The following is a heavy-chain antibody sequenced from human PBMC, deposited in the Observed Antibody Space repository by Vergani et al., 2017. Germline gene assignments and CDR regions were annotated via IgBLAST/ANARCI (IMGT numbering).Heavy chain of an antibody. D-gene: IGHD6-13*01. J-gene: IGHJ5*02. V-gene: IGHV4-31*03. CDR3: ARGGSSSWYNWFDP. Sequence: QVQLQESGPGLVKPSETLSLTCTVSNDSVSNTFYYWGWIRQTPGKGLEWIGYIYYSGSTYYNPSLKSRVTISVDTSKNQFSLKLSSVTAADTAVYYCARGGSSSWYNWFDPWGQGTLVTVSS. CDR2: IYYSGST. CDR1: NDSVSNTFYY.